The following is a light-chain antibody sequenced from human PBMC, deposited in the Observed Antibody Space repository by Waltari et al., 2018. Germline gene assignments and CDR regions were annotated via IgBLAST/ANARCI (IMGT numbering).Light chain of an antibody. CDR3: YSYAGGRV. J-gene: IGLJ1*01. V-gene: IGLV2-23*02. Sequence: QSALTQPASVSGSPGQSITIPCTGTSTDVGSSNLVSWYLQHPGKAPKLIIYEVTKRPSGVSNRFSGSKSGNTASLTISGLQAEDEADYYCYSYAGGRVFGTGTKVTVL. CDR2: EVT. CDR1: STDVGSSNL.